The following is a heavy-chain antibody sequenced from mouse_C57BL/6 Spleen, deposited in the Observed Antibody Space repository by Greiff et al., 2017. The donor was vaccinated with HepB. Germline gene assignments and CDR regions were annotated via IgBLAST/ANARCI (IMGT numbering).Heavy chain of an antibody. CDR3: ARDDGYYVGYFDV. Sequence: EVQLQQSGPELVKPGASVNISCKASGYTFTDYYMNWVKQSHGKSLEWIGDINPNNGGTSYNQKFKGKATLTVDKSSSTAYMELRSLTSEDSAVYYCARDDGYYVGYFDVWGTGTTVTVSS. J-gene: IGHJ1*03. V-gene: IGHV1-26*01. CDR2: INPNNGGT. CDR1: GYTFTDYY. D-gene: IGHD2-3*01.